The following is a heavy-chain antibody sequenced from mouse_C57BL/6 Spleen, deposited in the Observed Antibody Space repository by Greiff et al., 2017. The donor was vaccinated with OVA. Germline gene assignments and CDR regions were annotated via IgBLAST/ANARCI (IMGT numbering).Heavy chain of an antibody. CDR2: IDPSDSYT. CDR3: ARRGYGSSRDYAMDY. D-gene: IGHD1-1*01. V-gene: IGHV1-50*01. J-gene: IGHJ4*01. CDR1: GYTFTSYW. Sequence: VQLQQPGAELVKPGASVKLSCKASGYTFTSYWMQWVKQRPGQGLEWIGEIDPSDSYTNYNQKFKGKATLTVDKSSSPAYMQLSSLTSEDSAVYYCARRGYGSSRDYAMDYWGQGTSVTVSS.